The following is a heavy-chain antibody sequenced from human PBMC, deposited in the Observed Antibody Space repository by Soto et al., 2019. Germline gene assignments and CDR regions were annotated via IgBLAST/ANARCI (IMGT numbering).Heavy chain of an antibody. CDR2: IKSKTDGGTT. Sequence: EVQLVESGGGLVKPGGSLRLSCAASGFTFSNAWMSWVRQAPGKGLEWVGRIKSKTDGGTTDYAAPVKGRFTISRDDSKNTLFMQMNSLKTEDTAVYYCTSIVVVVAATRGGQGTLVTVSS. J-gene: IGHJ4*02. CDR1: GFTFSNAW. CDR3: TSIVVVVAATR. D-gene: IGHD2-15*01. V-gene: IGHV3-15*01.